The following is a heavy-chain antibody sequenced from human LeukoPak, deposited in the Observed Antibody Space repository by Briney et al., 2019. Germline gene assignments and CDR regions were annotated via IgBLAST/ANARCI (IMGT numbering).Heavy chain of an antibody. CDR1: GFTFSSYA. CDR3: AKDRSGWYRNFDY. Sequence: GGSLRLSCAASGFTFSSYAMHWVRQAPGKGLEWVAVISYDGSNKYYADSVKGRFTISRDNSKNTLYLQMNSLRAEDTAVYYCAKDRSGWYRNFDYWGQGTLVTVSS. V-gene: IGHV3-30*04. CDR2: ISYDGSNK. J-gene: IGHJ4*02. D-gene: IGHD6-19*01.